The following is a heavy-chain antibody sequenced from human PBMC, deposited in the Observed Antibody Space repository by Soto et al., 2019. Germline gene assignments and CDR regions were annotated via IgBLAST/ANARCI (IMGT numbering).Heavy chain of an antibody. Sequence: QVQLQESGPGLVKPSQTLSLTCTVSGGSISSGGYYWSWIRQHPGKGLEWIGYIYYSGSTYYNPSLKSRVTISVDTSKNQFSLKLSSVTVADTAVYYCARDWDCGGDCSHDAFDIWGQGTMVTVSS. D-gene: IGHD2-21*02. CDR1: GGSISSGGYY. CDR2: IYYSGST. V-gene: IGHV4-31*03. CDR3: ARDWDCGGDCSHDAFDI. J-gene: IGHJ3*02.